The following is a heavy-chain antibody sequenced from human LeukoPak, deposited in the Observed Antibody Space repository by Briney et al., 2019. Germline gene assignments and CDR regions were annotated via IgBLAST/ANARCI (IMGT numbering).Heavy chain of an antibody. Sequence: GGSLRLSCAASGFTLSSYAMSWVRQAPGKGLEWVSLISGNAGSTYYADSVKGRFTVSRDNAKNSLSLQMKSLRAEDTAVYYCARDWGRDHFDGTGYPLDYWGLGALVTVSS. D-gene: IGHD3-22*01. CDR3: ARDWGRDHFDGTGYPLDY. V-gene: IGHV3-23*01. CDR1: GFTLSSYA. CDR2: ISGNAGST. J-gene: IGHJ4*02.